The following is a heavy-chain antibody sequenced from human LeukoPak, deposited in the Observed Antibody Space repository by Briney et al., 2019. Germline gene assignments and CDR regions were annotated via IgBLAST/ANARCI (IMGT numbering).Heavy chain of an antibody. Sequence: PSETLSLTCNVSSGSFRTYYWSWIRQPPGKGLEWIGYIFYNEGTSYNPSLKSRVTISVDTSNNQLSLKVNSVTAADTAMYYCVKSNSRYQPWTLDIWGRGTMVTVSS. V-gene: IGHV4-59*01. J-gene: IGHJ3*02. CDR1: SGSFRTYY. CDR3: VKSNSRYQPWTLDI. CDR2: IFYNEGT. D-gene: IGHD2-2*01.